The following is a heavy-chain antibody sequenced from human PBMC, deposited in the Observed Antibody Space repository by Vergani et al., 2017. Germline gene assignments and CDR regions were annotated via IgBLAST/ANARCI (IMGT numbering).Heavy chain of an antibody. CDR1: GFTFSRHW. Sequence: EVQLVESGGGLVQPGGSLRLSCAASGFTFSRHWMHWVRQAPGKGLVWVSRVNPEGTNTPYADSVKGRFTISRDNAKNSLYLQMNSLRAEDTAVYYCASLLTVDDLLWFGEEGAYWGQGTLVTVSS. V-gene: IGHV3-74*01. CDR2: VNPEGTNT. CDR3: ASLLTVDDLLWFGEEGAY. D-gene: IGHD3-10*01. J-gene: IGHJ4*02.